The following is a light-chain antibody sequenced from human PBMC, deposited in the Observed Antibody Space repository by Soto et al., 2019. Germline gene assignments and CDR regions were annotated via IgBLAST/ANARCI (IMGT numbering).Light chain of an antibody. CDR3: SSYTSSSTLVYV. J-gene: IGLJ1*01. CDR2: DVF. CDR1: SSDAGAYNY. V-gene: IGLV2-14*03. Sequence: QSALTQPASVSGSPGQSITISCTGTSSDAGAYNYVSWYQHHPGKAPKLMIYDVFNRPSGVADRFSGSKSGSTASLTISGLQTEDEADYYCSSYTSSSTLVYVFGTGTKVTVL.